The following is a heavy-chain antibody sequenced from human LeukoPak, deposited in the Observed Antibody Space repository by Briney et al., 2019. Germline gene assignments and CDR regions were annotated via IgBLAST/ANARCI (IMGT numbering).Heavy chain of an antibody. CDR2: INHSGST. CDR1: GGSFSGYY. V-gene: IGHV4-34*01. D-gene: IGHD1-1*01. J-gene: IGHJ4*02. Sequence: PSETLSLTCAVYGGSFSGYYWSWIRQPPGKGLEWIGEINHSGSTNYNPSLKSRVTISVDTSKNQLSLKLSSVTAADTAVYYCARDDNSFDYWGQGTLVTVSS. CDR3: ARDDNSFDY.